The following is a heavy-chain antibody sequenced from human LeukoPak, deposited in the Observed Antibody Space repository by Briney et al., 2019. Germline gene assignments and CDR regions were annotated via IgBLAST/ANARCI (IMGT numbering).Heavy chain of an antibody. CDR3: AREAAGTVPDTSFDY. D-gene: IGHD6-13*01. CDR2: INAGNGNT. CDR1: GYTLTSYA. J-gene: IGHJ4*02. Sequence: ASVKLSCKASGYTLTSYAMHWVRQAPGQRLEWMGWINAGNGNTKYSQKFQGRVTITRDTSASTAYMELSSLRSEDTAVYYCAREAAGTVPDTSFDYWGQGTLVTVSS. V-gene: IGHV1-3*01.